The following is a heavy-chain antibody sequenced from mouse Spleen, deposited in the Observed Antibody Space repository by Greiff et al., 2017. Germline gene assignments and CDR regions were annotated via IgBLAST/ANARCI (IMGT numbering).Heavy chain of an antibody. CDR2: ISYDGSN. CDR3: ARGYYDYDRAMDY. J-gene: IGHJ4*01. V-gene: IGHV3-6*01. D-gene: IGHD2-4*01. CDR1: GYSIPSGYY. Sequence: EVQRVESGPGLVKPSQSLSLTCSVTGYSIPSGYYWNWIRQFPGNKLEWMGYISYDGSNNYNPSLKNRISITRDTSKNQFFLKLNSVTTEDTATYYCARGYYDYDRAMDYWGQGTSVTVSS.